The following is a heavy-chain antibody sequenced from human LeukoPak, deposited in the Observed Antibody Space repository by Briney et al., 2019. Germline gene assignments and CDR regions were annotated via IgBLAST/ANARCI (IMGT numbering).Heavy chain of an antibody. CDR2: ISGSGGNT. D-gene: IGHD6-13*01. CDR1: GFTFSSYA. CDR3: AKCMAEPGTCYFDY. Sequence: GGSLRLSCAASGFTFSSYAMTWVRQAPGKGLEWVSCISGSGGNTYYADSVKGRFTISRDNSKNTLYLQMNNVGAEDTALYYCAKCMAEPGTCYFDYWGQGTLVTVSS. V-gene: IGHV3-23*01. J-gene: IGHJ4*02.